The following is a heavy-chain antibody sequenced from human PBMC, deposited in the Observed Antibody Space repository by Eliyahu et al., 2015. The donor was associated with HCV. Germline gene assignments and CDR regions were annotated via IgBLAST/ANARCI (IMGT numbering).Heavy chain of an antibody. J-gene: IGHJ5*02. Sequence: VRQAPGKGLEWISFISSRSTNMSYADSVKGRFTISRDNVKRLLYLQMNSLRDDDTAVYYCVRASQWLGDLGWFDPWGQGTQVVVSS. V-gene: IGHV3-48*02. D-gene: IGHD3-10*01. CDR3: VRASQWLGDLGWFDP. CDR2: ISSRSTNM.